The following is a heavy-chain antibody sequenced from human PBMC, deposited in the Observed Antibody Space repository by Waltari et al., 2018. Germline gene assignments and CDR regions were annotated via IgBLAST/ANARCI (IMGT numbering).Heavy chain of an antibody. CDR1: GNTFTRYA. CDR2: MNPNSGNT. J-gene: IGHJ5*02. D-gene: IGHD2-15*01. CDR3: ARGISDIVVVVASNWFDP. V-gene: IGHV1-8*01. Sequence: QVQLVQSGAEVKKPGAQVKVSGKASGNTFTRYASTWVRQATGQGLEWMGWMNPNSGNTGYAQKFQGRVTMTRNTSISTAYMELSSLRSEDTAVYYCARGISDIVVVVASNWFDPWGQGTLVTVSS.